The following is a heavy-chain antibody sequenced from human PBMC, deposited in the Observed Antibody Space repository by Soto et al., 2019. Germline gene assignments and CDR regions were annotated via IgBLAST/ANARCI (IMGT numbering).Heavy chain of an antibody. J-gene: IGHJ6*03. CDR3: AGTSSLQSSYMDV. Sequence: SQTLSLTCVISGDSVSSNSAAWNWIRQSPSRGLEWLGRTYYRSRWYNDYAVSVRSRITVNADTSKTQFSLHLNSVTPEDTAVYYCAGTSSLQSSYMDVWDKGTTVTVSS. CDR1: GDSVSSNSAA. V-gene: IGHV6-1*01. CDR2: TYYRSRWYN. D-gene: IGHD1-7*01.